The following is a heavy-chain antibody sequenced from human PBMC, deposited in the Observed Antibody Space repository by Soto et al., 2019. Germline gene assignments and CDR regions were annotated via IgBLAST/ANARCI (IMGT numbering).Heavy chain of an antibody. CDR3: ASMPFGAFDY. D-gene: IGHD1-26*01. J-gene: IGHJ4*02. CDR2: VYDSRHT. Sequence: PSETRSLTCTVSGGSFNTGGDYWSWVRPRPENGPECIAYVYDSRHTYYNPSLTSRPAMSLDTSKSQFSLKLSSVTAADTALYFCASMPFGAFDYWGQGILVTVSS. V-gene: IGHV4-31*03. CDR1: GGSFNTGGDY.